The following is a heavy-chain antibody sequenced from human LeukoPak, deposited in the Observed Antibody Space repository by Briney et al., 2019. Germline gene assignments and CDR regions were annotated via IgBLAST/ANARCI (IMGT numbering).Heavy chain of an antibody. D-gene: IGHD6-13*01. CDR2: IYSGGST. CDR1: GFPFCSNY. Sequence: GGSLRLPCAASGFPFCSNYVSWARGSTGKALEWVSVIYSGGSTYYAVYVKGRFTISTDNTKNTLYLQMNSLRAEDTAVYYCARAGAAAGNFDYWGQGTLVTVSS. CDR3: ARAGAAAGNFDY. V-gene: IGHV3-53*01. J-gene: IGHJ4*02.